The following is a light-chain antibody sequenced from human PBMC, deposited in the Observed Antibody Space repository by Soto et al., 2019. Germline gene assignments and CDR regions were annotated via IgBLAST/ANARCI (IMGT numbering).Light chain of an antibody. CDR3: QQYNNWPLFT. CDR1: QSVSSN. J-gene: IGKJ3*01. CDR2: GAS. Sequence: IVMTQSPATLSVSPGERATLSCRASQSVSSNLAWYQQKPGQAPRLLIYGASTRATGIPARFSGSGSGTEFTLTISSLQSEDFAVYYWQQYNNWPLFTFGPGTKVDIK. V-gene: IGKV3-15*01.